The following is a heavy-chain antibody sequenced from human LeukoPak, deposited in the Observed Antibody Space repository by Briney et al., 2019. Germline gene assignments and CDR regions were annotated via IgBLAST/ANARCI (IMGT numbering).Heavy chain of an antibody. J-gene: IGHJ4*02. V-gene: IGHV4-59*12. D-gene: IGHD3-22*01. CDR1: GGSISNYY. CDR3: ARDLGDYYDSSGYYYFDC. Sequence: SETLSLTCTVSGGSISNYYWNWIRQPPGKGLEWIGYIYYSGTTNYNPSLKSRVSMSVDTSKNQFSLKLSSVTAADTAVYYCARDLGDYYDSSGYYYFDCWGQGTLVTVSS. CDR2: IYYSGTT.